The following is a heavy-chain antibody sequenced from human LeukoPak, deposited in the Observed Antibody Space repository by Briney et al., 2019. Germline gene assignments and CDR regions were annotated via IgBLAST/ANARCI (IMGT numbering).Heavy chain of an antibody. CDR2: ISYDGSNK. Sequence: GGSLRLSCAASGFTFSSYGMHWVRQAPGKGLEWVAVISYDGSNKYYADSVKGRSTISRDNSKNTLYLQMNSLRAEDTAVYYCAKEYSSGWYYFDYWGQGTLVTVSS. CDR1: GFTFSSYG. D-gene: IGHD6-19*01. V-gene: IGHV3-30*18. J-gene: IGHJ4*02. CDR3: AKEYSSGWYYFDY.